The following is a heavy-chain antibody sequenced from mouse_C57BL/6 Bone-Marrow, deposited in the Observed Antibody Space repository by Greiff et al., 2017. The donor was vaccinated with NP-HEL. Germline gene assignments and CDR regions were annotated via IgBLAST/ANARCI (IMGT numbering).Heavy chain of an antibody. V-gene: IGHV5-4*03. CDR1: GFTFSSYA. D-gene: IGHD1-1*01. CDR3: ARHYGSSLYAMDY. CDR2: ISDGGSYT. J-gene: IGHJ4*01. Sequence: EVNVVESGGGLVKPGGSLKLSCAASGFTFSSYAMSWVRQTPEKRLEWVATISDGGSYTYYPDNVKGRFTISRDNAKNNLYLQMSHLKSEDTAMYYCARHYGSSLYAMDYWGQGTSVTVSS.